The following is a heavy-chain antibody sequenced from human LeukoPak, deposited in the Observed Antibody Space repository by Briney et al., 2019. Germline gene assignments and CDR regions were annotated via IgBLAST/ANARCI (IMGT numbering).Heavy chain of an antibody. D-gene: IGHD3-22*01. J-gene: IGHJ4*02. CDR2: VYSSGGT. CDR1: GGSISSENYY. Sequence: SVTLSLTCTVSGGSISSENYYWNWIRQPAGKGLEWIGRVYSSGGTNYNPSLKSRVTISVDTSKNQFSLKLTSVTAADTAVYYCARGLYDTTEPIDYWGQGTLVTVSS. V-gene: IGHV4-61*02. CDR3: ARGLYDTTEPIDY.